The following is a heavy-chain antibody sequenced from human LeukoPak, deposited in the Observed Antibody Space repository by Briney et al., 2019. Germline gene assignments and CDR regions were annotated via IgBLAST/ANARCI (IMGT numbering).Heavy chain of an antibody. CDR3: ARDTAIVGDSFDY. CDR1: GFTFSSYW. V-gene: IGHV3-7*01. J-gene: IGHJ4*02. D-gene: IGHD1-26*01. Sequence: GGSLRLSCAASGFTFSSYWVSWVRQAPGKGLEWVANIKQDGSEKYYVDSVKGRFTISRDNAKNSLYLQMNSLRAEDTAVYYCARDTAIVGDSFDYWGQGTLVTVSS. CDR2: IKQDGSEK.